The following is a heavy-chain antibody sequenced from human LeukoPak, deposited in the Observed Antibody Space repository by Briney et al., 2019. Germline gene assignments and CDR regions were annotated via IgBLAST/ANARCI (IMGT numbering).Heavy chain of an antibody. Sequence: GASVKVSCKDSGYTFIVNYMHWVRQAPGQGLEWMGWINPNSGGTNSAQKFQGRVTMTRDTSISTIYMELSRLTSDDTAVYYCARGANNYGSGIPKDWFDPLGQRTLVTVSS. D-gene: IGHD3-10*01. CDR1: GYTFIVNY. V-gene: IGHV1-2*02. CDR3: ARGANNYGSGIPKDWFDP. J-gene: IGHJ5*02. CDR2: INPNSGGT.